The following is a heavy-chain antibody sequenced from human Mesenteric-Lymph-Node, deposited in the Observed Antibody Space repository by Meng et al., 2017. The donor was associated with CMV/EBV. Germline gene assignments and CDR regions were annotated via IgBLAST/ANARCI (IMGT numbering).Heavy chain of an antibody. V-gene: IGHV1-2*02. CDR1: GYTFPGYY. Sequence: ASVKVSCKASGYTFPGYYMHWVRQAPGQGLEWMGWINPNSGGTNYAQKFQGRVTMTRDTSISTAYMELSRLRSDDTAVYYCARGGERLANWFDPWGQGTLVTVSS. D-gene: IGHD6-25*01. CDR2: INPNSGGT. J-gene: IGHJ5*02. CDR3: ARGGERLANWFDP.